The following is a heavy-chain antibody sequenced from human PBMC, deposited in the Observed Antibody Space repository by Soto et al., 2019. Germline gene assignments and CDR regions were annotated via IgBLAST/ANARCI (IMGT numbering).Heavy chain of an antibody. CDR2: ISAYNGNT. V-gene: IGHV1-18*01. J-gene: IGHJ4*02. CDR3: ARAPHSGSYLAKFDY. D-gene: IGHD1-26*01. Sequence: QVQLVQSGAEVKKPGASVKVSCKASGYTFTSYGISWVRQAPGQGLEWMGWISAYNGNTNSAQMLQGRVTMTTDTSTSTAYMELRRLRSDDTAVYYCARAPHSGSYLAKFDYWGQGTLVTVSS. CDR1: GYTFTSYG.